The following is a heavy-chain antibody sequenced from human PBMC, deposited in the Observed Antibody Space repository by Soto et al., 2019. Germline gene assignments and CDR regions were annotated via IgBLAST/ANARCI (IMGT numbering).Heavy chain of an antibody. Sequence: QPGGSLRLSCAASGFTFSNYWTHWVRQAPRKGLVWVSRINGDGSTTTYADFMKGRFTISRDNAKNTLYLQMDSLGADDTAVYYCTRGGTSATYWGLFDYWGQGALVTVYS. D-gene: IGHD7-27*01. CDR2: INGDGSTT. J-gene: IGHJ4*02. CDR1: GFTFSNYW. V-gene: IGHV3-74*01. CDR3: TRGGTSATYWGLFDY.